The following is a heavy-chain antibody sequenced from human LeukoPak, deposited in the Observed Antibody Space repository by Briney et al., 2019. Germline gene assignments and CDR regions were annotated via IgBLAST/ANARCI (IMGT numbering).Heavy chain of an antibody. CDR1: GFTVSSNY. J-gene: IGHJ6*02. D-gene: IGHD3-3*01. CDR2: ISYDGSNK. CDR3: AKLLTYYDFWSGYYREPYYYYYGMDV. V-gene: IGHV3-30*18. Sequence: GGSLRLSCAASGFTVSSNYMSWVRQAPGKGLEWVAVISYDGSNKHYADSVKGRFTISRDNSKNTLYLQMNSLRAEDTAVYYCAKLLTYYDFWSGYYREPYYYYYGMDVWGQGTTVTVSS.